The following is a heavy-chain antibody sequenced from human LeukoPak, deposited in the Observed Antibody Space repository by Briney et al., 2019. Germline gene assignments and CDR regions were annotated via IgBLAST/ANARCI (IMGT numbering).Heavy chain of an antibody. Sequence: GGSLRLSCVASGFTLSNYWMSWVRQAPGMGLEWVAKIETDGDEKNYVDSVKGRFTISRDNARNSLYLQMSSLRVEDTAVYYCARDITSGFYTPDYWGRGTLVTVSS. V-gene: IGHV3-7*01. CDR2: IETDGDEK. CDR3: ARDITSGFYTPDY. CDR1: GFTLSNYW. J-gene: IGHJ4*02. D-gene: IGHD5-12*01.